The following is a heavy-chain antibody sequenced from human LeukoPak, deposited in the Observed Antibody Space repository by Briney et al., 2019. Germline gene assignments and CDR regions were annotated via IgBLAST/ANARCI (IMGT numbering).Heavy chain of an antibody. CDR2: ISGSGGST. V-gene: IGHV3-23*01. CDR3: AKDEVDTAMVSNFDY. CDR1: GFTFSSYA. Sequence: PGGSLRLSCAASGFTFSSYAMSWVRQAPGKGLEWVSAISGSGGSTYYADSVKGRFTISRDSSKNTLYPQMNSLRAEDTAVYYCAKDEVDTAMVSNFDYWGQGTLVTVSS. J-gene: IGHJ4*02. D-gene: IGHD5-18*01.